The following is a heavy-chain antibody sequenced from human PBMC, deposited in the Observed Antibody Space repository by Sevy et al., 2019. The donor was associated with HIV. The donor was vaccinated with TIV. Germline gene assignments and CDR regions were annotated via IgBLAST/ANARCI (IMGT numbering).Heavy chain of an antibody. CDR2: IVVGSGNT. CDR3: AAGFGSGSSRDYYGMDV. J-gene: IGHJ6*02. Sequence: ASVKVSCKASGFTFTSSAVQWVRQARGQRLEWIGWIVVGSGNTNYAQNFQARVTITRDMSTSTAYMELSSLRSEYTAVYYCAAGFGSGSSRDYYGMDVWGQGTTVTVSS. V-gene: IGHV1-58*01. CDR1: GFTFTSSA. D-gene: IGHD3-10*01.